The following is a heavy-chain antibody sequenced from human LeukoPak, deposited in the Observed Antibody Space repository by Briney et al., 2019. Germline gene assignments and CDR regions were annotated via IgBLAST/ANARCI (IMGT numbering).Heavy chain of an antibody. V-gene: IGHV4-59*01. CDR1: GGSINDYY. CDR2: IYYSGNP. J-gene: IGHJ6*03. Sequence: SETLSLTCTVSGGSINDYYWSWIRQSPGKGLEWLGFIYYSGNPKYNPSLKSRVSISVDTSNQFSLSLTSVTAADTAVYFCARDLTYYYMDVWGKGTTVTVSS. CDR3: ARDLTYYYMDV.